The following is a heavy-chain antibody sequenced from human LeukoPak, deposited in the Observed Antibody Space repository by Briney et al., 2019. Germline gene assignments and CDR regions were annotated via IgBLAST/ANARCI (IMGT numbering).Heavy chain of an antibody. Sequence: ASVKVSCKASGYTFTGYYMHWVRQAPGQGLEWMGWINPNSGGTNYAQKFQGRVTMTRDTSISTAYMELSRLRSDGTAVYYCARDRLYSSSWYDAFDIWGQGTMVTVSS. V-gene: IGHV1-2*02. CDR2: INPNSGGT. CDR1: GYTFTGYY. D-gene: IGHD6-13*01. CDR3: ARDRLYSSSWYDAFDI. J-gene: IGHJ3*02.